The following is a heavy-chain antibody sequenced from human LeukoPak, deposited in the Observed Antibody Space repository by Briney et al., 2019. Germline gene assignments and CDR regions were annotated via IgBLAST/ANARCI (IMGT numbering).Heavy chain of an antibody. Sequence: SQTLSLTCAVSGGSISSGGYSWSWIRQPPGTGLEWIGYIYHSGSTYYNPPLKSRVTISVDRSKNQLSLKLSSVTAADTAVYYCARSPLGYFNSYYYYGMDIWGQGTTVTVSS. D-gene: IGHD2-15*01. CDR1: GGSISSGGYS. J-gene: IGHJ6*02. CDR2: IYHSGST. V-gene: IGHV4-30-2*01. CDR3: ARSPLGYFNSYYYYGMDI.